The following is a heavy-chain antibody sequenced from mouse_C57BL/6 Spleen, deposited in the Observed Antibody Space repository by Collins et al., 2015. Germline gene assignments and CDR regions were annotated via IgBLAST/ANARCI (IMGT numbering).Heavy chain of an antibody. Sequence: QVQLQQPGADLVKPGASVKLSCKASGYTFTSYWMHWVKQRPGRGLEWIGRIDPNSGGTKYNERFKSKAALTVDKPSSTVYMQLSSLTSEDSAVYYCARAPRTMDYWDQGTSVTVSS. CDR2: IDPNSGGT. J-gene: IGHJ4*01. CDR3: ARAPRTMDY. CDR1: GYTFTSYW. V-gene: IGHV1-72*01. D-gene: IGHD2-10*02.